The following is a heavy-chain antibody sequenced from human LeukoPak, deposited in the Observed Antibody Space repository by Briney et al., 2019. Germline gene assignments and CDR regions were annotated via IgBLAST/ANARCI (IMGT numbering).Heavy chain of an antibody. Sequence: GGSLRLSCAASGFTFSSYAMHWVRQAPGKGLEWVAVTSYDGSNKYYADSVKGRFAISRDNSKNTLYLQMNSLRAEDTAVYYCAKDRGGWLQSYFDYWGQGTLVTVSS. V-gene: IGHV3-30*09. CDR1: GFTFSSYA. D-gene: IGHD5-24*01. J-gene: IGHJ4*02. CDR3: AKDRGGWLQSYFDY. CDR2: TSYDGSNK.